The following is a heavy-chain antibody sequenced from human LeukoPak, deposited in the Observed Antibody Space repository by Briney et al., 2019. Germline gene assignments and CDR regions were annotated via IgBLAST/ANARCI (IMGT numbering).Heavy chain of an antibody. V-gene: IGHV3-74*01. J-gene: IGHJ6*02. Sequence: GGSLRLSCAASGFTFSSCWMHWVRQAPGKGLVWVARINSDGRSTTYADSVKGRFTISRDNAKNTLDLQMNSLRAEDTAVYYCTGGSLIASRLMDVWGPGTTVTVSS. CDR1: GFTFSSCW. D-gene: IGHD6-6*01. CDR3: TGGSLIASRLMDV. CDR2: INSDGRST.